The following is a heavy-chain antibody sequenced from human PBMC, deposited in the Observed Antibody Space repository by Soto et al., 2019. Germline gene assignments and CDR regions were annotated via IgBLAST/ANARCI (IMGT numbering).Heavy chain of an antibody. Sequence: GASLKISCKGSGYSFTSYWIGWVRQMPGKGLEWMGIIYPGDSDTRYSPSFQGQVTISADKSISTAYLQWSSLKASDTAMYYCARVGGYCISTSCFSFEPWGQGTLVTVSS. CDR3: ARVGGYCISTSCFSFEP. J-gene: IGHJ5*02. CDR1: GYSFTSYW. CDR2: IYPGDSDT. D-gene: IGHD2-2*01. V-gene: IGHV5-51*01.